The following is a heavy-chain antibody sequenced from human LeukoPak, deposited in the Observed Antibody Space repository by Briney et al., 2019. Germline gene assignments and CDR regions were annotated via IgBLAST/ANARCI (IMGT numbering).Heavy chain of an antibody. J-gene: IGHJ2*01. V-gene: IGHV3-33*01. CDR2: VWYDGSNK. D-gene: IGHD6-13*01. CDR1: GFTFSSYG. CDR3: ARVIAAAGRPNWYFDL. Sequence: ERSLRLSCVASGFTFSSYGMHWVRQAPGKGLEWVAVVWYDGSNKYYADSVKGRFTISRDNSKNTLYLQMNSLRAEDTAVYYCARVIAAAGRPNWYFDLWGRGTLVTVPS.